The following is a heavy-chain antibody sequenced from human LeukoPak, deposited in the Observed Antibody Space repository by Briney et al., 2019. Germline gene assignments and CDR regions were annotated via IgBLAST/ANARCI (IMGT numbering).Heavy chain of an antibody. V-gene: IGHV3-23*01. CDR1: GFTFSSYA. CDR2: ISGSGGST. Sequence: PGGSLRLSCAASGFTFSSYAMSWVRQAPGKGLEWVLAISGSGGSTYYADSVKGRFTISRDDSKNTLYLQMNSLRAEDTAVYYCAKRVSSGWSYFDYWGQGTLVTVSS. CDR3: AKRVSSGWSYFDY. D-gene: IGHD6-19*01. J-gene: IGHJ4*02.